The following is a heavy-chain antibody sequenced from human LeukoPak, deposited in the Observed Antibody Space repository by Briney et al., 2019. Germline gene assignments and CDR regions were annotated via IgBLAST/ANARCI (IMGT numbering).Heavy chain of an antibody. CDR1: GGSISSYY. D-gene: IGHD1-1*01. J-gene: IGHJ5*02. CDR3: ARETIEYNWNEKRGNWFDP. CDR2: IYTSGST. Sequence: SETLSLTCTVSGGSISSYYWSWIRQPAGKGLEWIGRIYTSGSTNYNPSLKSRVTMSVDTSKNQFSLKLSSVTAADTAVYYCARETIEYNWNEKRGNWFDPWGQGTLVTVSS. V-gene: IGHV4-4*07.